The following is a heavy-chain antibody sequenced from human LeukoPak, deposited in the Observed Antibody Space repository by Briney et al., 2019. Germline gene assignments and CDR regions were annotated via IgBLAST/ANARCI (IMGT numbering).Heavy chain of an antibody. CDR1: GFTFSSYS. J-gene: IGHJ5*02. CDR2: ISSSSSYI. D-gene: IGHD5-18*01. Sequence: GGSLRLSCAASGFTFSSYSMNWVRQAPGKGLEWVSSISSSSSYIYYADSVKGRFTISRDNAKNSLYLQINSLRAEDTAVYYCARQYSYGFDWFDPSGEGTLVTVSS. V-gene: IGHV3-21*01. CDR3: ARQYSYGFDWFDP.